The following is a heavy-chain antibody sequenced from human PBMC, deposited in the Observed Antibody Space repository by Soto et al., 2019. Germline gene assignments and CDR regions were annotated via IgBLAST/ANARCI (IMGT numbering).Heavy chain of an antibody. V-gene: IGHV1-69*06. Sequence: QVQLVQSGAEVKKPGSSVKVSCKASGGTFSSLAIGWVRQAPGQGLEWMGGLVPVFGTASYAQKFQDRVTITADKSTSTSYMELSSLRSEDTAVYYCARSPGVFDYWGQGTLVTVSS. CDR2: LVPVFGTA. J-gene: IGHJ4*02. CDR3: ARSPGVFDY. D-gene: IGHD3-10*01. CDR1: GGTFSSLA.